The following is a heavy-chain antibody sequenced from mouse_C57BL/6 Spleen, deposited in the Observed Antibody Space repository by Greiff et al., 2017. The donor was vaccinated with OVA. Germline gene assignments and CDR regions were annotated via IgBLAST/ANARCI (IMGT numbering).Heavy chain of an antibody. CDR1: GFTFSDYY. CDR2: INYDGSST. Sequence: EVQVVESEGGLVQPGRSMKLSCTASGFTFSDYYMAWVRQVPEKGLEWVANINYDGSSTYYLDSLKSRFIISRDNAKHILYLQMSSLKSEDTATYYCARTPPGSYYAMDYWGQGTSVTVAS. J-gene: IGHJ4*01. V-gene: IGHV5-16*01. CDR3: ARTPPGSYYAMDY. D-gene: IGHD4-1*01.